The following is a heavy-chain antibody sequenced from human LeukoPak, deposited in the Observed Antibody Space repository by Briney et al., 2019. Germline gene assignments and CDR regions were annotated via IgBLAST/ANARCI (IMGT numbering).Heavy chain of an antibody. CDR2: ICYSGST. Sequence: SETLSLTCTVSGGSISSGGYYWSWIRQHPGKGLEWIGYICYSGSTYYNPSLKSRVTISVDTSKNQFSLKLSSVTAADTAVYYCARYGDNDAFDIWGQGTMVTVSS. J-gene: IGHJ3*02. D-gene: IGHD4-17*01. CDR1: GGSISSGGYY. V-gene: IGHV4-31*03. CDR3: ARYGDNDAFDI.